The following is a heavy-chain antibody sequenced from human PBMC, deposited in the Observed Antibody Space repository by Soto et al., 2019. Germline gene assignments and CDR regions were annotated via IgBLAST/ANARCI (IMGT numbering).Heavy chain of an antibody. J-gene: IGHJ4*02. Sequence: GSLRLSCAASGFTFSSYWMHWVRQAPGKGLVWVSRINSDGSSTSYADSVKGRFTISRDNAKNTLYLQMNSLRAEDTAVYYCARGPYSSGWFDYWGQGTLVTVSS. CDR3: ARGPYSSGWFDY. V-gene: IGHV3-74*01. D-gene: IGHD6-19*01. CDR2: INSDGSST. CDR1: GFTFSSYW.